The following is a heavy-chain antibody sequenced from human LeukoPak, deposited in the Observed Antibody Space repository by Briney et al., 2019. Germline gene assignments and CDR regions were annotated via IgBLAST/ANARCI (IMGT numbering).Heavy chain of an antibody. V-gene: IGHV1-18*01. CDR1: GYTFTSYG. D-gene: IGHD5-18*01. J-gene: IGHJ6*03. CDR2: ISAYNGNT. CDR3: ETSPGYSYGFYYYYMDV. Sequence: GASVKVSCKASGYTFTSYGISGVRQAPGQGLEWMGWISAYNGNTNYAQKLQGRVTMTTDTSTSTAYMELRSLRPDDTVVYYCETSPGYSYGFYYYYMDVWGKGTTVTVSS.